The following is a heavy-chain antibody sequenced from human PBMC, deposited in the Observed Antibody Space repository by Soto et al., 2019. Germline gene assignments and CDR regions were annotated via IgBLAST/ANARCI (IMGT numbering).Heavy chain of an antibody. V-gene: IGHV1-69*13. J-gene: IGHJ3*01. CDR3: ARGHEYGCNSYAIGV. CDR1: GGTFRTES. D-gene: IGHD4-17*01. Sequence: QVHLVQSGAEVKKPGSSVKVSCKYSGGTFRTESINWVRQAPGQGREWMGGILPFFGTADYAPRFQGRVTSTADVGTSTFYMESRSLTSQDTAVYFCARGHEYGCNSYAIGVWGQGTMVTFSS. CDR2: ILPFFGTA.